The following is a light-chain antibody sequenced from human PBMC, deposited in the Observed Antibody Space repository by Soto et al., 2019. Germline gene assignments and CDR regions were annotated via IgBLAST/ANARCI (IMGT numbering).Light chain of an antibody. CDR2: GAS. CDR3: QHYGSSLT. CDR1: QSVSSN. J-gene: IGKJ1*01. Sequence: EIVMTQSPATLSVSPGERATLSCRASQSVSSNLAWYQQKPGQAPRLLIYGASTRATGIPARFSGSGSGTEFTLTISSLQSEDFAVYYCQHYGSSLTFGQGTKVDIK. V-gene: IGKV3-15*01.